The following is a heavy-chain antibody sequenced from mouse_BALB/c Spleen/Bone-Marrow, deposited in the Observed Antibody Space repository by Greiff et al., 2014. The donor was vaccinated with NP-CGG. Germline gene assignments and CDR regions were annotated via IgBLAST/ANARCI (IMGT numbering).Heavy chain of an antibody. Sequence: EVQVVESGPELVKPGASVKMSCKASGYTFTSYVMHWVKQKPGQGLEWIGYINPYNDGTKYNEKFKGKATLTSDKSSSTAYMELSSLTSEDSAVYYCAREGVDYFDNWGQGTTLTVSS. V-gene: IGHV1-14*01. J-gene: IGHJ2*01. CDR3: AREGVDYFDN. CDR2: INPYNDGT. CDR1: GYTFTSYV.